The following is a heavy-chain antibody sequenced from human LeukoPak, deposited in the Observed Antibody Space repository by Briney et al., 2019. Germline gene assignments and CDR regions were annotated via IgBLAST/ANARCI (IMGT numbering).Heavy chain of an antibody. CDR1: GFTFSSYS. CDR2: ISSSSSYI. CDR3: ARGPGFYYDSSGYVHY. J-gene: IGHJ4*02. D-gene: IGHD3-22*01. Sequence: PGGSLRLSCAASGFTFSSYSMNWVRQAPGKGLEWVSSISSSSSYIYYADSVKGRFTIPRDNAKNSLYLQMNSLRAEDTAVYYCARGPGFYYDSSGYVHYWGQGTLVTVSS. V-gene: IGHV3-21*01.